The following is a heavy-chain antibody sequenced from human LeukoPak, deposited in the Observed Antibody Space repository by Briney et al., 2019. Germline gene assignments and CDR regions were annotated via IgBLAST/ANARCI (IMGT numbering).Heavy chain of an antibody. V-gene: IGHV3-7*01. CDR3: ARDPESSSFDL. CDR1: GFSFSTYW. CDR2: IDQGGSVR. Sequence: GGSLRLSCAASGFSFSTYWMSWVRQTPDKGLQFVANIDQGGSVRNYMDSLKGRCTISRDNAKKSLYLEINSLGADDTAVYYCARDPESSSFDLWGRGALVTVSS. J-gene: IGHJ4*02. D-gene: IGHD6-13*01.